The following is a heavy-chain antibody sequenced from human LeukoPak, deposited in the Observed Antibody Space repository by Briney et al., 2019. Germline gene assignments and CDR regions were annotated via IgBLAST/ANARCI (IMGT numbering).Heavy chain of an antibody. V-gene: IGHV3-23*01. J-gene: IGHJ4*02. Sequence: PGGSLRLSCATSGFPFSDLSMSWVRQAPGKGLEWISTTNSGGATTDYAESVKGRFTISRGNSKNILYLQMSSLRVEDTAMYYCAKQSYARSLGEGGPGTLVTVSS. CDR1: GFPFSDLS. CDR2: TNSGGATT. CDR3: AKQSYARSLGE. D-gene: IGHD2-8*01.